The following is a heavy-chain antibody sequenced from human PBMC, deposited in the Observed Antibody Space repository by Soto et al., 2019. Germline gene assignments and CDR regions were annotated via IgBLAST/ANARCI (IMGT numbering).Heavy chain of an antibody. J-gene: IGHJ4*02. CDR1: GGSISSGGYY. CDR3: ARARGDIVLVPAALDY. Sequence: KPSETLSLTCTVSGGSISSGGYYWSWIRQHPGKGLEWIGYIYYSGSTYYNPSLKSRVTISVDTSKNQFSLKLSSVTAADTAVYYCARARGDIVLVPAALDYWGQGTLVTVS. CDR2: IYYSGST. V-gene: IGHV4-31*03. D-gene: IGHD2-2*01.